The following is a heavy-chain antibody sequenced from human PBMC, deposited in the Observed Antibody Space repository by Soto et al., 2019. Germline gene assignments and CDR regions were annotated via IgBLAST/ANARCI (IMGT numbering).Heavy chain of an antibody. Sequence: QGQLVQSGAEVKKPWASVKVSCKASGYTFTSYGISWVRHAPGQGLEWMGWISAYNGNTNYAQKIQGRVTMTTDTSTSTAYRELRSLRSDDTAVDYCARAKVVVAATNWFDPWGQGTLVTVSS. D-gene: IGHD2-15*01. J-gene: IGHJ5*02. CDR1: GYTFTSYG. CDR2: ISAYNGNT. V-gene: IGHV1-18*01. CDR3: ARAKVVVAATNWFDP.